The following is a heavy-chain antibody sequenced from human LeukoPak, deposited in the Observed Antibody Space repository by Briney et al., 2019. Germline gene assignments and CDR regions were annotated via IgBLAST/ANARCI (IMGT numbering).Heavy chain of an antibody. CDR3: ARDQDADSGIWFDP. CDR1: GDSINTYY. J-gene: IGHJ5*02. Sequence: SETLSLTCIVSGDSINTYYWNWIRQPPGKGLEWVGYIHYSGNTNYNPSLKNRVTISVDTSKNQFSLKLSSVTAADTAVYYCARDQDADSGIWFDPWGQGTLVTVSS. CDR2: IHYSGNT. V-gene: IGHV4-59*01. D-gene: IGHD4-17*01.